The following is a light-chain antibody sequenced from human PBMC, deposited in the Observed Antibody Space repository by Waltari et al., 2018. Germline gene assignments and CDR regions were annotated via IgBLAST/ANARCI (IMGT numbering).Light chain of an antibody. CDR2: HTS. CDR3: QHYKNLPVS. Sequence: IVLTQSPGTLSLSPRERATLSCRASQSVSIYLAWYQQKPGQAPRLLIYHTSTRATGIPDRFSGSGSGTDFSLTISGLEPEDFAVYYCQHYKNLPVSFGQGTRVEIK. CDR1: QSVSIY. J-gene: IGKJ1*01. V-gene: IGKV3-20*01.